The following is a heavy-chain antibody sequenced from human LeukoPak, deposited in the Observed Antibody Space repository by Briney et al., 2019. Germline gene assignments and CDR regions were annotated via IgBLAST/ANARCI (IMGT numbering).Heavy chain of an antibody. Sequence: GSSVKVSCKASGGTFSSYAISWVRQAPGQGLEWMGGIIPIFGAANYAQKFQGRVTITADESTSTAYMELSSLRSEVTAVYYCATQKRSYSSGWFDYWGQGTLVTVSS. J-gene: IGHJ4*02. CDR1: GGTFSSYA. V-gene: IGHV1-69*01. D-gene: IGHD6-19*01. CDR3: ATQKRSYSSGWFDY. CDR2: IIPIFGAA.